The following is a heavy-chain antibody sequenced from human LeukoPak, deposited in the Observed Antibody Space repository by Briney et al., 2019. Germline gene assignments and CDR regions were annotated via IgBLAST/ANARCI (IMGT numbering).Heavy chain of an antibody. CDR3: ARDEYYYDSSTGFGY. V-gene: IGHV3-11*04. CDR2: ISSSGSTI. J-gene: IGHJ4*02. Sequence: PGGSLRLSCAASGFTFSDYYMSWIRQAPGKGLEWVSYISSSGSTIYYADSVKSRFTISRDNAKNSLYLQMNSLRAEDTAVYYCARDEYYYDSSTGFGYWGQGTLVTVSS. CDR1: GFTFSDYY. D-gene: IGHD3-22*01.